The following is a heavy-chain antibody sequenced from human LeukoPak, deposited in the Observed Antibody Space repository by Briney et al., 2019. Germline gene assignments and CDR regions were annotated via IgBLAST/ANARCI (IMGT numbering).Heavy chain of an antibody. V-gene: IGHV3-53*01. CDR1: GFTVSNNY. J-gene: IGHJ3*02. CDR3: ARDIQPERWLHQSNAFDI. D-gene: IGHD5-24*01. CDR2: IYSGGST. Sequence: GGSLRLSCAASGFTVSNNYMNWVRQAPGKGLEWVSLIYSGGSTHYADSVKGRFTISRDNSKNTLYLQMNSLRAEDTAVYYCARDIQPERWLHQSNAFDIWGQGTMVTVSS.